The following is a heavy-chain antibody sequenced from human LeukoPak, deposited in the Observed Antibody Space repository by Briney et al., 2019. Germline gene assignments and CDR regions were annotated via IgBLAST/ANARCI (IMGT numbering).Heavy chain of an antibody. CDR3: AKRGVVIRVILVGFHKEAYYFDS. CDR1: GITLSNYG. D-gene: IGHD3-10*01. V-gene: IGHV3-23*01. CDR2: LSGSGGGT. Sequence: GGSLRLSCAVSGITLSNYGMSWVRQAPGKGLEWVARLSGSGGGTNYADSVKGRFTISRDNAKNTLYLQMNSLRAEDTAVYFCAKRGVVIRVILVGFHKEAYYFDSWGQGALVTVSS. J-gene: IGHJ4*02.